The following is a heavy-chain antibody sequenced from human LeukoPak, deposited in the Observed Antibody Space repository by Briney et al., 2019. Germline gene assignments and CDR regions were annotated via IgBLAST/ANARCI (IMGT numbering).Heavy chain of an antibody. D-gene: IGHD2-8*01. CDR1: GFTFSSYW. Sequence: GGSLRLSCAASGFTFSSYWMHWVRQAPGKGLVWVSRINSDGSITTYADSVKGRFTISRDNAKNTLYLEMNSLRGDDTAVYYCACTSRPIDAWGQGTLVTVSS. CDR3: ACTSRPIDA. CDR2: INSDGSIT. V-gene: IGHV3-74*01. J-gene: IGHJ5*02.